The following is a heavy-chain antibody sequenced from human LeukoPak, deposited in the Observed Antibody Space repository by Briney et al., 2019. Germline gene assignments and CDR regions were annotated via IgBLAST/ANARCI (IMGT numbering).Heavy chain of an antibody. V-gene: IGHV4-34*01. D-gene: IGHD6-19*01. J-gene: IGHJ5*02. CDR3: ARTQWLVARDNWFDP. CDR1: GGSFSGYY. Sequence: SETLSLTCAVYGGSFSGYYWSWIRQPPGKGLEWIGEINHSGSTNYNPSLKSRVTISVDTSKNQFSLKLSSVTAADTAVYYCARTQWLVARDNWFDPWGLGTLVTVSS. CDR2: INHSGST.